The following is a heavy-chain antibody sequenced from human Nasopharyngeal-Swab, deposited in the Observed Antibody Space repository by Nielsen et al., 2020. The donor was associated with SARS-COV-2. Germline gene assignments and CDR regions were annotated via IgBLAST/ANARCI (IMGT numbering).Heavy chain of an antibody. CDR2: ISGSGGST. Sequence: GGSLRLSCAASGLTFSSYAMSWVRQAPGKGLEWVSAISGSGGSTYYADSVKGRFTISRDNSKNTLYLQMNSLRAEDTAVYYCAKKGIVVVPAAGGLDPWGQGTLVTVSS. D-gene: IGHD2-2*01. CDR1: GLTFSSYA. CDR3: AKKGIVVVPAAGGLDP. J-gene: IGHJ5*02. V-gene: IGHV3-23*01.